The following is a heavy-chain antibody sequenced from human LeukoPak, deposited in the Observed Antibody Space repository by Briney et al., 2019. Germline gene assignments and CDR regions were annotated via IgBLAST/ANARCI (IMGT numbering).Heavy chain of an antibody. Sequence: GGSLRLSCAASAFTFHSLAMSWVRQTPGKGLEWVSGITATGDATLYADSVRGRFTISRDNSKNTLYLHMSNLKAEDTAVYFCVYYDSSGYYYGRLRYWGQGTPVSVSS. V-gene: IGHV3-23*01. CDR1: AFTFHSLA. D-gene: IGHD3-22*01. J-gene: IGHJ4*02. CDR3: VYYDSSGYYYGRLRY. CDR2: ITATGDAT.